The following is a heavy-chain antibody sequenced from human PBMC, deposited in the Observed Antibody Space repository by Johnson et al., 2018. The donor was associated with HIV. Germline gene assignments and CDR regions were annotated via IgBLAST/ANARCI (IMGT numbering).Heavy chain of an antibody. CDR3: ARNLLFYFDSSPYSDPRPVAFDI. D-gene: IGHD3-22*01. CDR1: GLNVSGHY. J-gene: IGHJ3*02. CDR2: IYSGGPT. V-gene: IGHV3-66*01. Sequence: EQLVESGGGLAQPGGSLRLSCAASGLNVSGHYMSWVRQSPGKGLEWVSVIYSGGPTYYGDSVKGRFTISRDTSKHTLYLQMNSLIAEDTAVYYCARNLLFYFDSSPYSDPRPVAFDIWGQGTMVTVSS.